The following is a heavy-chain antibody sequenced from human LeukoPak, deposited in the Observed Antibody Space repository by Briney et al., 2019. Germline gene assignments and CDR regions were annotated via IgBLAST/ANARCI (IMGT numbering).Heavy chain of an antibody. Sequence: SETLSLTCTVSGGSISSSSYYWGWIRQPPGKGLEWIGSNYYSGSTYYNPSLKSRVTISVDTSKNQFSLKLSSVTAADTAVYYCARGIVYGSGSPEFDPWGQGTLVTVSS. CDR3: ARGIVYGSGSPEFDP. D-gene: IGHD3-10*01. V-gene: IGHV4-39*07. CDR1: GGSISSSSYY. CDR2: NYYSGST. J-gene: IGHJ5*02.